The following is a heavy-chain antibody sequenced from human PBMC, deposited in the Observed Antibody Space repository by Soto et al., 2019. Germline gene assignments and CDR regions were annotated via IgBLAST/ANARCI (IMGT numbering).Heavy chain of an antibody. Sequence: GGSLRLSCAASGFTFSSYGMHWVRQAPGKGLEWVAVIWYDGSNKYYADSVKGRFTISRDNSKNTLYLQMNSLRAEDTAVYYCARVISSYLDRYYFDYWGQGTLVTVSS. J-gene: IGHJ4*02. CDR2: IWYDGSNK. D-gene: IGHD1-26*01. CDR1: GFTFSSYG. CDR3: ARVISSYLDRYYFDY. V-gene: IGHV3-33*01.